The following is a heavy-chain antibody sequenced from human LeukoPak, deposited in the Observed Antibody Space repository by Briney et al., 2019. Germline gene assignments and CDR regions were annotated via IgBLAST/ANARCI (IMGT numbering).Heavy chain of an antibody. J-gene: IGHJ4*02. CDR3: VRDSRSPGDY. V-gene: IGHV3-7*01. D-gene: IGHD2-15*01. CDR2: IKEDGSEK. Sequence: GGSLRLSCAASGFIFSRYWMSWVRQAPGKGLEWVANIKEDGSEKSYVDSVKGRFTISRDKAKNSLYLQMGSLRAEDTAVYYCVRDSRSPGDYWGQGTLVTVSS. CDR1: GFIFSRYW.